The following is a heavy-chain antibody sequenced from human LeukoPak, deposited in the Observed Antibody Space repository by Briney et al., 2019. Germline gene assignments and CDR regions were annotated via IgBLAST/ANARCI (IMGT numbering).Heavy chain of an antibody. D-gene: IGHD5-24*01. J-gene: IGHJ5*02. CDR2: SYYREST. Sequence: PSETLSLTCTVSGDSINRKIYYWGWIRQSPGKGLEWVGRSYYRESTYNNPSLKSRVTISVATSRNQFSLNLRSVAAADTALYYCARLSVNPDGYSLGWFDPWGQGTLVAVST. CDR1: GDSINRKIYY. V-gene: IGHV4-39*01. CDR3: ARLSVNPDGYSLGWFDP.